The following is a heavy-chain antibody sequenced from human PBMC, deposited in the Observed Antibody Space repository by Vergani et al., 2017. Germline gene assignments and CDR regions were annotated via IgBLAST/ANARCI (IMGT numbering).Heavy chain of an antibody. CDR3: TRIFGAYCGGDCYSAY. J-gene: IGHJ4*02. CDR2: IRSKAYGGTI. D-gene: IGHD2-21*02. V-gene: IGHV3-49*04. CDR1: GFTFGDYG. Sequence: EVQLVESGGGLVQPGRSLRLSCTASGFTFGDYGMSWVRQAPGKGLEWVGFIRSKAYGGTIEYAASVKGRFTISRDDSKSIAYLQMNSLKTEDTAVYYCTRIFGAYCGGDCYSAYWGQGTLVTVSS.